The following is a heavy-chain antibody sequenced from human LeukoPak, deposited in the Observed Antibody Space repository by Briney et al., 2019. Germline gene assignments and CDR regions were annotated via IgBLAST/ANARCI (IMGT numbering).Heavy chain of an antibody. CDR3: ARSYCSGGSCYSFDH. CDR1: GFTFSSYW. Sequence: GGSLRLSCAASGFTFSSYWMHWVRQAPGKGLVWVSRINSDGSSTSYADSVKGRFTISRDNAKNTLYLQMNSLRAEDTAVYYCARSYCSGGSCYSFDHWGQGTLVTVSS. J-gene: IGHJ4*02. D-gene: IGHD2-15*01. V-gene: IGHV3-74*01. CDR2: INSDGSST.